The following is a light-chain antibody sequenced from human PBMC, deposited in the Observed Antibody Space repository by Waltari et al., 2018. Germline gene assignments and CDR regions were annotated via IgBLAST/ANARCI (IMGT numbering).Light chain of an antibody. J-gene: IGLJ3*02. CDR1: SSKIGAGYD. CDR3: QSYDNSLTGSEV. V-gene: IGLV1-40*01. CDR2: GNS. Sequence: QSVLTQPPSVSGAPGQRVTISCTGSSSKIGAGYDVHWYQQLPGTAPKLLIYGNSNRPSGVPDRFSGSKSGTSASLAITGLQAEDEADYYCQSYDNSLTGSEVFGGGTKLTVL.